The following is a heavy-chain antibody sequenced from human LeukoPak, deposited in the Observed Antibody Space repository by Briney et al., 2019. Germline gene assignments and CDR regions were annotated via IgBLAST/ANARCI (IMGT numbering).Heavy chain of an antibody. J-gene: IGHJ3*02. D-gene: IGHD5/OR15-5a*01. V-gene: IGHV4-38-2*02. Sequence: PSETLSLTCTVSGYSISSGYYWGWIRQPPGKGLEWIGSIYHSGSTYYNPSLKSRVTISVDTSENQFSLKLSSVTAADTAVYYCASTYSLFDAFDIWGQGTVVTVSS. CDR3: ASTYSLFDAFDI. CDR1: GYSISSGYY. CDR2: IYHSGST.